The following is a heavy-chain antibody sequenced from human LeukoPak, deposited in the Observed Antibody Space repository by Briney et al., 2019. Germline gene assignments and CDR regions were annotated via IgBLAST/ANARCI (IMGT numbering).Heavy chain of an antibody. CDR1: GFTFRSYG. V-gene: IGHV3-30*02. CDR2: IRYDGSNK. J-gene: IGHJ4*02. CDR3: AKDNDVAVAGGFDY. Sequence: PGGSLRLSCAAWGFTFRSYGMHGVRQAPGKVLEWVAFIRYDGSNKYYADSVKGRFTISRDNSKNTLYLQMNGLRAEDTAVYYCAKDNDVAVAGGFDYWGQGTLVTVSS. D-gene: IGHD6-19*01.